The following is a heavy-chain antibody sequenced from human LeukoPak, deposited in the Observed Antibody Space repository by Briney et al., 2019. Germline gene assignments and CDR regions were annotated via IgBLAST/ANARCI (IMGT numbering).Heavy chain of an antibody. CDR2: ISAYNGNT. J-gene: IGHJ6*04. D-gene: IGHD2-2*02. CDR3: ARVRCSSTSCYNYYYGMDV. V-gene: IGHV1-18*01. CDR1: GYTFTSYG. Sequence: ASVKVSCKASGYTFTSYGISWVRQAPGQGLEWMGWISAYNGNTNYAQKLQGRVTMTTDTSTSTAYMELRSLRSDDTAVYYCARVRCSSTSCYNYYYGMDVWGKGTTVTVSS.